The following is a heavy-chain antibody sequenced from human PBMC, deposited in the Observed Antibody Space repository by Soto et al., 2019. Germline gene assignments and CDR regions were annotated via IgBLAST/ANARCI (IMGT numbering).Heavy chain of an antibody. D-gene: IGHD3-16*01. CDR3: ARDFGDYQGMDV. V-gene: IGHV1-46*01. J-gene: IGHJ6*02. Sequence: QVHLVQSGAEVKKPGASVKLSCKASGYIFVSYYIHWVRQAPGQGLEWVGLIKTSRGIVEYAPEFQGRVSMTRDTSTNTVYMVLNRLRSEDTAVYYCARDFGDYQGMDVWGQVTTLTVSS. CDR2: IKTSRGIV. CDR1: GYIFVSYY.